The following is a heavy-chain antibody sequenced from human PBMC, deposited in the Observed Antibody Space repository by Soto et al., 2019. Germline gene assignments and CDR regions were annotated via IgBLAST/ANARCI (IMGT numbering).Heavy chain of an antibody. D-gene: IGHD3-22*01. CDR1: GGSISSYY. Sequence: QVQLQESGPGLVKPSETLSLTCTVFGGSISSYYWSWIRQPPGKGLEWIGYIYYSGSTYYNPSLKSRVTISVDTSKNQFSLKLSSVTAADTAVYYCARDSRGTPFDYWGQGTLVTVSS. CDR3: ARDSRGTPFDY. V-gene: IGHV4-59*12. CDR2: IYYSGST. J-gene: IGHJ4*02.